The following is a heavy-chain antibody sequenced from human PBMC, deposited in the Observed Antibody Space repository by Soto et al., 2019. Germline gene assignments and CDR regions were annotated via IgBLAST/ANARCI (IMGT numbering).Heavy chain of an antibody. V-gene: IGHV4-59*01. D-gene: IGHD5-12*01. Sequence: SETLSLTCTVSGAPINSDYWSWIRQSPGKGLEWIGYIYHIGSTDYNPSLKSRVTISIDKSKNQFSLNLRSVTAADTAVYFCARFTCKSGFKWFDPWGQGTQVTVSS. CDR3: ARFTCKSGFKWFDP. CDR2: IYHIGST. J-gene: IGHJ5*02. CDR1: GAPINSDY.